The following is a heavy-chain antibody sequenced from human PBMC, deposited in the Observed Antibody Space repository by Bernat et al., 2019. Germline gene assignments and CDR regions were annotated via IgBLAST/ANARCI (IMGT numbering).Heavy chain of an antibody. V-gene: IGHV3-23*01. D-gene: IGHD6-19*01. J-gene: IGHJ6*02. CDR2: ISGSGGRT. CDR3: AGGWAVAGYYYCYYGMDV. Sequence: EVQLLESGGGLVQPGGSLRLSCAASGFTFSSYAMSWVRQAPGKGLEWVSAISGSGGRTYYADSVKGRFTISRDNSKNTLYLQMKNLRAEDTAVYYCAGGWAVAGYYYCYYGMDVWGQGTTVTVSS. CDR1: GFTFSSYA.